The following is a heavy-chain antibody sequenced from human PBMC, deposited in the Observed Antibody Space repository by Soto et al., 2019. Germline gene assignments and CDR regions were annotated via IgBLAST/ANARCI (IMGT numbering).Heavy chain of an antibody. CDR2: IKQDGSEK. CDR3: ARETVELDKNG. D-gene: IGHD2-2*03. V-gene: IGHV3-7*01. Sequence: EVQLVESGGGLVQPGGSLRLSCAASGFTFSSYWMSWVRQAPGKGLEWVANIKQDGSEKYYVDSVKGRFTISRDNAENSLFLKMSSLRAEDTAVYYCARETVELDKNGWGQGTLVTVSS. J-gene: IGHJ4*02. CDR1: GFTFSSYW.